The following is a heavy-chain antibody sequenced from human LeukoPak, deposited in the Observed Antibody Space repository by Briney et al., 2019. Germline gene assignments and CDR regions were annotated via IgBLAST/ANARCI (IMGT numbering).Heavy chain of an antibody. D-gene: IGHD2-2*01. Sequence: GGSLRLSCTASGFAFAEHGMSWVRQVPGKGLEWVSGINWSGGGTGYADPLRGRFTISRDNAKNSLYLQMDSLRAEDTALYYCARAPITSPFYFDYWGQGTLVTVSS. J-gene: IGHJ4*02. V-gene: IGHV3-20*04. CDR3: ARAPITSPFYFDY. CDR1: GFAFAEHG. CDR2: INWSGGGT.